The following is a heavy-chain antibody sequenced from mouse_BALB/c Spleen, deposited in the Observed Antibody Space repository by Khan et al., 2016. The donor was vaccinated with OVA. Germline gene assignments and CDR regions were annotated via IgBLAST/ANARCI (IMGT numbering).Heavy chain of an antibody. CDR1: GYSFTNYG. V-gene: IGHV9-3-1*01. J-gene: IGHJ1*01. CDR2: INTYTGEP. Sequence: QIQLVQSGPEVKKPGETVKISCKASGYSFTNYGMNWVRQAPGKGLKWMGWINTYTGEPTYADDFKGRFAFSLATSASTAYLQINNLKNEDTSTYFCAIGGYWYFDVWGAGTTVTVSS. CDR3: AIGGYWYFDV. D-gene: IGHD1-1*02.